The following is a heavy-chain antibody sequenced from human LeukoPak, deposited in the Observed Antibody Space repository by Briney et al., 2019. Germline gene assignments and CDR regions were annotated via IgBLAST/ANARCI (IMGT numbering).Heavy chain of an antibody. J-gene: IGHJ6*03. CDR1: GGSISSYY. Sequence: SETLSLTCTVSGGSISSYYWSWIRQPAGKGLEWIGRIYTSGSTNYNPSLKSRVTMSVDTSKNQFSLKLSSVTAADTAVYYCARDIPPAQLRFLEWFMEKVMDVWGKGTTVTVSS. CDR3: ARDIPPAQLRFLEWFMEKVMDV. CDR2: IYTSGST. V-gene: IGHV4-4*07. D-gene: IGHD3-3*01.